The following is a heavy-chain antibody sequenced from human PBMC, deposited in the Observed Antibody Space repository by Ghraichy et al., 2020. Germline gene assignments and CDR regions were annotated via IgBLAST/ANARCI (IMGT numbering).Heavy chain of an antibody. Sequence: GGSRRLSCAASGFTFSMYWMSWVRQAPGKGLEWVANIKQDGSEKYYVDSVKGRFTISRDNAKNSLYLQMNSLRAEDTAVYYCARDSDWNYEAFDYWGQGTLVTVSS. D-gene: IGHD1-7*01. V-gene: IGHV3-7*01. CDR1: GFTFSMYW. CDR3: ARDSDWNYEAFDY. J-gene: IGHJ4*02. CDR2: IKQDGSEK.